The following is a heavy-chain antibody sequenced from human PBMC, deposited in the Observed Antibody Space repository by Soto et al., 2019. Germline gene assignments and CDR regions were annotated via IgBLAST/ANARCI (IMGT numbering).Heavy chain of an antibody. CDR1: GYTFTGYY. CDR3: ARDLESDIVVVPADNWFDP. J-gene: IGHJ5*02. V-gene: IGHV1-2*02. Sequence: ASVKVSCKASGYTFTGYYMHWVRQAPGQGLEWMGWINPNSGGTNYAQKFQGRVTMTRDTSISTAYMELSRLRSDDTAVYYCARDLESDIVVVPADNWFDPWGQGTLVTVSS. CDR2: INPNSGGT. D-gene: IGHD2-2*01.